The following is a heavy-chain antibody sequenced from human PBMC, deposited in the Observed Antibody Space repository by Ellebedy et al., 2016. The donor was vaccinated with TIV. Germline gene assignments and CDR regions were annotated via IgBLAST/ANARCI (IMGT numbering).Heavy chain of an antibody. CDR2: INSDGSST. J-gene: IGHJ4*02. CDR3: AREDSSGWVRN. Sequence: GESLKISCAASGFTFSSYWMNWVRQAPGKGLVWVSRINSDGSSTSYADSVKGRFTISRDNAKNSLYLQMNSLRAEDTAVYYCAREDSSGWVRNWGQGTLVTVSS. CDR1: GFTFSSYW. V-gene: IGHV3-74*01. D-gene: IGHD6-19*01.